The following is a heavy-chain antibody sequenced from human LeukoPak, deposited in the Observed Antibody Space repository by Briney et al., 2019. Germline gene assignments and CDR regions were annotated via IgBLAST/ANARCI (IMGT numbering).Heavy chain of an antibody. CDR2: INSDGSST. Sequence: GGSLRLSCAASGFTFSSYWMHWVRHAPGKGLVWVSRINSDGSSTSYADSVKGRFTISRDNAKNTLYLQMNSLRAEDTAVYYCARVRGSYFQDYWGQGTLVTVSS. D-gene: IGHD1-26*01. CDR1: GFTFSSYW. J-gene: IGHJ4*02. CDR3: ARVRGSYFQDY. V-gene: IGHV3-74*01.